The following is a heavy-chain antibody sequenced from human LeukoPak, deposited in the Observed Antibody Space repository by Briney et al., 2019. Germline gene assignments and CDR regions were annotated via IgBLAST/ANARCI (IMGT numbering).Heavy chain of an antibody. CDR2: ISYDGSNK. J-gene: IGHJ3*02. Sequence: GRSLTLSCAASGFTFSSYGMHWVRQAPGKGLEWVAVISYDGSNKFYADSVKGRFTISRDNSKNTVYLQMNSLRAEDTAGYYLARQYDSSGFSAFDIWGRGTMVSV. V-gene: IGHV3-30*03. CDR3: ARQYDSSGFSAFDI. D-gene: IGHD3-22*01. CDR1: GFTFSSYG.